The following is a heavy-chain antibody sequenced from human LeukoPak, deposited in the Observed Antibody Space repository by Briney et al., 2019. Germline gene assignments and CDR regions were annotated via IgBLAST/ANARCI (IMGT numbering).Heavy chain of an antibody. V-gene: IGHV3-7*01. CDR1: GFAFSSYW. Sequence: PGGSLRLSCAASGFAFSSYWMSWVRQAPGKGLEWVANIKQDGNEKYYVDSVKGRFTISRDNAKNSLYLQMNSLRAEDTAVYYCARTQQLERDFDAFDIWGQGTMVTVSS. D-gene: IGHD1-1*01. CDR2: IKQDGNEK. J-gene: IGHJ3*02. CDR3: ARTQQLERDFDAFDI.